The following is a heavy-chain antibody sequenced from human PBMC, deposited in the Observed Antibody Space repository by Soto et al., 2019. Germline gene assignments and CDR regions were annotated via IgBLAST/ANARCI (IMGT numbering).Heavy chain of an antibody. Sequence: QVQLVESGGGVVQPGRSLRLSCAASGFTFSSYAMHWVRQAPGKGLEWVAVISYDGSNKYYADSVKGRFTISRDNSKNKLYLQMNSLRAEDTAVYYCARAGDFWSGYPSDYYYGMDGWGQGTTVTVAS. CDR2: ISYDGSNK. CDR1: GFTFSSYA. V-gene: IGHV3-30-3*01. J-gene: IGHJ6*02. CDR3: ARAGDFWSGYPSDYYYGMDG. D-gene: IGHD3-3*01.